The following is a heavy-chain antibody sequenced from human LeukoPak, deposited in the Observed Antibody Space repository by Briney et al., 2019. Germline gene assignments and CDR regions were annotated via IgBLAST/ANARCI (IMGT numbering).Heavy chain of an antibody. CDR3: ASPYYYDRSSYYHFIDH. Sequence: GGSLRLSCAASGFTFSTYGMSWVRQAPGKGLEWVSTISGSGITYYADSVKGRFSISRDNSKNTQHLQMNNLRTEDTAVYYCASPYYYDRSSYYHFIDHWGRGTLVTVSS. CDR2: ISGSGIT. CDR1: GFTFSTYG. V-gene: IGHV3-23*01. D-gene: IGHD3-22*01. J-gene: IGHJ4*02.